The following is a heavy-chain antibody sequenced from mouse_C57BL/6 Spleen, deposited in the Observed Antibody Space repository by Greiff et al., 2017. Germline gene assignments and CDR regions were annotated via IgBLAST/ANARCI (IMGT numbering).Heavy chain of an antibody. CDR2: ISYDGSN. Sequence: EVKLQESGPGLVKPSQSLSLTCSVTGYSIPSGYYWNWIRQFPGNKLEWMGYISYDGSNNYNPSLKNRISITRDTSKNQFFLKLNSVTTEDTATYYCARDYYGSSGYFDVWGTGTTVTVSS. CDR3: ARDYYGSSGYFDV. V-gene: IGHV3-6*01. CDR1: GYSIPSGYY. J-gene: IGHJ1*03. D-gene: IGHD1-1*01.